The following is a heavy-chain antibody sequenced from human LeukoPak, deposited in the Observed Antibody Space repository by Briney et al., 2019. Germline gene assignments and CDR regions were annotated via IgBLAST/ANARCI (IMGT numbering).Heavy chain of an antibody. CDR2: IYYSGST. Sequence: SETLSLTCTVSGGSISSGGYYWSWIRQHPGKGLEWIGYIYYSGSTYYNPSLKSRVTISVDTSKNQFSLKLSSVTAADTAVYYCARAPSGGSLTYYYGMDVWGQGTTVTVSS. CDR1: GGSISSGGYY. V-gene: IGHV4-31*03. CDR3: ARAPSGGSLTYYYGMDV. J-gene: IGHJ6*02. D-gene: IGHD2-15*01.